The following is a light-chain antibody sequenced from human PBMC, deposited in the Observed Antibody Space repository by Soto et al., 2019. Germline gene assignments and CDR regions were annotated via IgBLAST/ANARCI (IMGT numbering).Light chain of an antibody. V-gene: IGLV1-47*01. J-gene: IGLJ1*01. CDR1: SSNIGSNY. Sequence: QCVLTQPPSASGTPGQRVTISCSGSSSNIGSNYVYWYQQLPGTAPKLLIYRNNQRPSGVPDRFSGSKSGTSASLAISGLRSEDEADYYCAAWDDSLSRYVFGTGTKVTVL. CDR3: AAWDDSLSRYV. CDR2: RNN.